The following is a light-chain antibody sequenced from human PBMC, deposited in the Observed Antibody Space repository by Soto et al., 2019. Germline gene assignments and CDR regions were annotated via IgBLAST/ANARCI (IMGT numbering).Light chain of an antibody. CDR3: QQYGNFPRT. J-gene: IGKJ1*01. CDR2: GAS. V-gene: IGKV3-20*01. CDR1: QTVTSGD. Sequence: EIVLTQSPGTLSLSPGERATLSCRASQTVTSGDLAWYQQKPGQAPRLLMYGASRRVTGVPDRIIGSGSGTDFTLTISRLEPEDFAVYYCQQYGNFPRTFGQGTKVEIK.